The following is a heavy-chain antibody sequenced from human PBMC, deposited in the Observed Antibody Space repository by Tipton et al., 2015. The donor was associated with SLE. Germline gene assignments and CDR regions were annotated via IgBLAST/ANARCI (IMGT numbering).Heavy chain of an antibody. V-gene: IGHV3-30-3*01. D-gene: IGHD1-14*01. J-gene: IGHJ3*02. Sequence: QLVQSGGGVVQPGRSLRLSCAASGFTFSYYSMHWVRQTPDKGLEWVAVISYDGSNEYHADSVKGRFTISRDNSKNTLYLQMNSLRAEDTAVYYCAREDPPTEVFDIWGQGTMVTVSS. CDR1: GFTFSYYS. CDR3: AREDPPTEVFDI. CDR2: ISYDGSNE.